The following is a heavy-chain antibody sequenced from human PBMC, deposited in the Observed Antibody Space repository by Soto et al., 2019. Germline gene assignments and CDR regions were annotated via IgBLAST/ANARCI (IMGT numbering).Heavy chain of an antibody. D-gene: IGHD2-2*01. CDR3: ARSGGNCSSTSCYGPYYYYMDV. CDR2: IYYSGST. Sequence: QVQLQESGPGLVKPSQTLSLTCTVSGGSISSGGYYWSWIRQHPGKGLEWIGYIYYSGSTYYNPSLKSRVTISVDTSKNQFSLKLSSVTAADTAVYYCARSGGNCSSTSCYGPYYYYMDVWGKGTTVTVSS. J-gene: IGHJ6*03. V-gene: IGHV4-31*03. CDR1: GGSISSGGYY.